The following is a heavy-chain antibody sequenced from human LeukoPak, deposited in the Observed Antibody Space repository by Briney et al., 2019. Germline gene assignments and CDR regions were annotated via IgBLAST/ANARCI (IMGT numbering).Heavy chain of an antibody. Sequence: GGSLRLSCAASGFTFSSYAMSWVRQAPGKGLECVSTISGSGDSTYSADSVKGRFTISRDNSKNTLYLQMNSLRAEDTAVYYCAKAQSGSYPNAFDIWGQGTMVTVSS. CDR3: AKAQSGSYPNAFDI. J-gene: IGHJ3*02. D-gene: IGHD1-26*01. V-gene: IGHV3-23*01. CDR1: GFTFSSYA. CDR2: ISGSGDST.